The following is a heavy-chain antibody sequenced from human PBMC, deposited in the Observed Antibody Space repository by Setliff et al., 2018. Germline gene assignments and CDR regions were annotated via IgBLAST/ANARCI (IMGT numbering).Heavy chain of an antibody. Sequence: GESLKISCKGSGYSFTSYWIGWVRQMPGKGLEWMGIIYPGDSDTRYSPSFQGQVTISADKSISTAYLQWSSLKASDTAMYYCARGRMRGSCSGPSCTYDPFDIWGQGTPVTVSS. J-gene: IGHJ3*02. CDR2: IYPGDSDT. CDR3: ARGRMRGSCSGPSCTYDPFDI. CDR1: GYSFTSYW. V-gene: IGHV5-51*01. D-gene: IGHD2-2*01.